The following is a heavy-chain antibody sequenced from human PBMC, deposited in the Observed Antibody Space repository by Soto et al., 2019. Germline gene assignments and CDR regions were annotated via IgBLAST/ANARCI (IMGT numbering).Heavy chain of an antibody. Sequence: GASVKVSCKASGYTFTSYGISWVRQAPGQGLEWMGWISAYNGNTNYAQKLQGRITMTTDTSTSTAYMELRSLRSDDTAVYYCARVSSYSNYDYGMDVWGQGTTVTVSS. D-gene: IGHD4-4*01. CDR3: ARVSSYSNYDYGMDV. J-gene: IGHJ6*02. CDR2: ISAYNGNT. V-gene: IGHV1-18*04. CDR1: GYTFTSYG.